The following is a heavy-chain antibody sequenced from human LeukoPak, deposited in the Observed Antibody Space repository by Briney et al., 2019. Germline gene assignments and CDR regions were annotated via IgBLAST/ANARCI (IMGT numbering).Heavy chain of an antibody. CDR3: ARVRGYSGYEGSSWKFFDY. D-gene: IGHD5-12*01. CDR2: ISSSSSTI. CDR1: GFTFSSYS. Sequence: GGSLRLSCAASGFTFSSYSMNWVRQAPGKGLEWVSYISSSSSTIYYADSVKGRFTISRDNAKNSLYLQMNSLRAEDTAVYYCARVRGYSGYEGSSWKFFDYWGQGTLVTVSS. J-gene: IGHJ4*02. V-gene: IGHV3-48*01.